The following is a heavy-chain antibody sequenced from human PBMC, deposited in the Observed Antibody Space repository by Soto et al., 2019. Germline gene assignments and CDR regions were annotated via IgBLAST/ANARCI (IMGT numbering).Heavy chain of an antibody. Sequence: QGQLVQSGAEVKKPGASVKVSCKASGYTFTSYGINWVRQATGQGLEWMGWMNANSGNTGYAQKFQGRVTMTRNTSIGTAYMELSSLRSEYTAVYYCASEKSSWYDYWGQGTLVTVSS. CDR2: MNANSGNT. V-gene: IGHV1-8*01. CDR3: ASEKSSWYDY. CDR1: GYTFTSYG. D-gene: IGHD6-13*01. J-gene: IGHJ4*02.